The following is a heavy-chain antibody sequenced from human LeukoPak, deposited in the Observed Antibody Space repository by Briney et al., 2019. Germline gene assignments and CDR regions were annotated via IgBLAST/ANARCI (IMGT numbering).Heavy chain of an antibody. J-gene: IGHJ4*02. D-gene: IGHD2-15*01. CDR1: GFTFSSYA. Sequence: GGSLRLSCAASGFTFSSYAMSWVRQAPGKGLEWVSTISGSGGSTYYADSVKGRFTISRDNSKNTLYLQMNSLRAEDTAVYYCAKGSGSSCYSPCDYWGQGILVTVSS. CDR3: AKGSGSSCYSPCDY. V-gene: IGHV3-23*01. CDR2: ISGSGGST.